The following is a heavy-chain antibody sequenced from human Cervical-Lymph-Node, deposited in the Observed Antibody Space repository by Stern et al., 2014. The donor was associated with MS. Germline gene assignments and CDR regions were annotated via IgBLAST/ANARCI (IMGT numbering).Heavy chain of an antibody. CDR2: IWYDGSQK. D-gene: IGHD2-2*02. CDR1: GFPFEDYA. V-gene: IGHV3-33*01. Sequence: QAQLVQSGGGVVQPGGSQRLSCTASGFPFEDYAMEWVRQVPGKGLEWVAMIWYDGSQKYYGDSVRGRFSVSRDNSRNTLYLQMKSLSLEDTAVYYCARKIPDYYYYAMDVWGQGTTVTVSS. CDR3: ARKIPDYYYYAMDV. J-gene: IGHJ6*02.